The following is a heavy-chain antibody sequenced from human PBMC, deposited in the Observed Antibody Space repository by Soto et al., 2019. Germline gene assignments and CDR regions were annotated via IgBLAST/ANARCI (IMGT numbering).Heavy chain of an antibody. J-gene: IGHJ5*02. CDR2: IIPIFGTA. CDR1: GGTFSSYA. CDR3: ARDAYSTLVDTAMDAVHNWFDP. V-gene: IGHV1-69*12. D-gene: IGHD5-18*01. Sequence: QVQLVQSGAEVKKPGSSVKVSCKASGGTFSSYAISWVRQAPGQGLEWMGGIIPIFGTANYAQKFQGRVTITADESTSTAYMELSSLRSEDTAVYYCARDAYSTLVDTAMDAVHNWFDPWGQGTLVTVSS.